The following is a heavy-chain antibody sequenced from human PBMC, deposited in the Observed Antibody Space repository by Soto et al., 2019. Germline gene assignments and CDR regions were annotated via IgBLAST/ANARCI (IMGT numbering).Heavy chain of an antibody. V-gene: IGHV3-23*01. CDR1: GFTFSSYA. CDR3: ATSYGNAWYTY. J-gene: IGHJ4*02. CDR2: ISGSGGST. Sequence: GGALRLSCAASGFTFSSYAMSWVRQAPGKGLKWVSAISGSGGSTYYADSVKGRFTISRDNSKNHFTLQLTSVTVADTALYYCATSYGNAWYTYWGQGTQVTVSS. D-gene: IGHD6-13*01.